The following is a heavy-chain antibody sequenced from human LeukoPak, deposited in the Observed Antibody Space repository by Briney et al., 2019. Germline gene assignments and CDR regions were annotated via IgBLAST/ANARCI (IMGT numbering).Heavy chain of an antibody. D-gene: IGHD3-16*01. CDR1: GGSLSSGSYY. V-gene: IGHV4-61*02. CDR3: ARDRVGGSSYYYYYYYMDV. CDR2: IYTSGST. J-gene: IGHJ6*03. Sequence: PSETLSLTCTVSGGSLSSGSYYWSWIRQPAGKGLEWIGRIYTSGSTNYNPSLKSRVTISVDTSKNQFSLKLSSVTAADTAVYYCARDRVGGSSYYYYYYYMDVWGKGTTVTVSS.